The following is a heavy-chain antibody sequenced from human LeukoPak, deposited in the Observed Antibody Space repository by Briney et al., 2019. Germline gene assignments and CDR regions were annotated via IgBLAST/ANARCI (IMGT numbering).Heavy chain of an antibody. J-gene: IGHJ3*02. CDR1: GGSISSSSYY. Sequence: PSETLSLTCTVSGGSISSSSYYWGWFRQPPGKGLEWIGNIYYSGSTYYSPSLKSRVTISVDTSKNQFSLKLSSVTAADTAVYYCARDLLPAAGLGASDIWGQGTMVTVSS. D-gene: IGHD6-13*01. CDR3: ARDLLPAAGLGASDI. CDR2: IYYSGST. V-gene: IGHV4-39*07.